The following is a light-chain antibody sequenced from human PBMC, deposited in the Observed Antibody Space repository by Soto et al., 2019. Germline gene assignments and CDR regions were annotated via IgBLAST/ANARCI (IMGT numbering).Light chain of an antibody. Sequence: EIVMTQSPATLSVSPGERATLSCRASQSVSINLAWYQKKPGQAPKLLISGASSRATGIPDRFTGSGSETSSTLTISRLEPEDFALYYCQHYQSGHPITFGQGTRLEIK. J-gene: IGKJ5*01. CDR2: GAS. CDR1: QSVSIN. V-gene: IGKV3D-15*01. CDR3: QHYQSGHPIT.